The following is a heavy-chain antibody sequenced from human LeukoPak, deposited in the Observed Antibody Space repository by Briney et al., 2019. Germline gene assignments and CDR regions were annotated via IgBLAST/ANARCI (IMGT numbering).Heavy chain of an antibody. CDR2: ISSNGGST. Sequence: GGSLRLSCAASGFTFSSHAMSWVRQAPGKGLEWVSDISSNGGSTDYADSVKGRFTISRDNSKNTLYLQMNSLRAEDAAVYYCATRGYSSGWYQYYFDYWGQGTLVTVSS. CDR3: ATRGYSSGWYQYYFDY. V-gene: IGHV3-23*01. J-gene: IGHJ4*02. D-gene: IGHD6-19*01. CDR1: GFTFSSHA.